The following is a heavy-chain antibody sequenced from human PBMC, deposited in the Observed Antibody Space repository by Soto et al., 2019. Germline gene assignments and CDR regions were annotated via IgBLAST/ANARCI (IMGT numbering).Heavy chain of an antibody. CDR3: AKYPGLDC. CDR2: IYYTGST. Sequence: PSETLSLTCTVSGGSISGYYWSWIRQPPGKRLEWIGYIYYTGSTNYNPSLRSRVTISIDTSKNQFSLQLSSVTAADTAVYFCAKYPGLDCWGKGSLVTVSS. D-gene: IGHD2-2*02. J-gene: IGHJ4*02. CDR1: GGSISGYY. V-gene: IGHV4-59*08.